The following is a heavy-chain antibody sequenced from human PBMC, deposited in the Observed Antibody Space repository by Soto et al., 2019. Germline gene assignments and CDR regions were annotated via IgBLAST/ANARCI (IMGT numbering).Heavy chain of an antibody. CDR2: ISGSGGST. J-gene: IGHJ3*02. CDR3: AKDISRITMIVVVAPIDAFDI. CDR1: GVTFYSYA. V-gene: IGHV3-23*01. D-gene: IGHD3-22*01. Sequence: GGCMGLSSAASGVTFYSYAMSWVRQAPGQGLEWFSAISGSGGSTYYADSVKGRFTISRDNSKNTLYLQMNSLRAEDTAVYYCAKDISRITMIVVVAPIDAFDIWGQGTMVTV.